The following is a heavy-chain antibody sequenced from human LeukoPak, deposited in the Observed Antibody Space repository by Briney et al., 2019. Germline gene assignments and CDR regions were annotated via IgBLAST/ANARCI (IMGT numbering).Heavy chain of an antibody. CDR3: ARLRYFGSGSYSDY. CDR1: GYSFTNYW. Sequence: GESLQISCKGSGYSFTNYWIGWVRQMPGKGLEWMGIIYPGDSDTRYSPSFQGQVTTSADKSITTAYLQWSSLKASDTAMYYCARLRYFGSGSYSDYWGQGTLVTVSS. CDR2: IYPGDSDT. V-gene: IGHV5-51*01. D-gene: IGHD3-10*01. J-gene: IGHJ4*02.